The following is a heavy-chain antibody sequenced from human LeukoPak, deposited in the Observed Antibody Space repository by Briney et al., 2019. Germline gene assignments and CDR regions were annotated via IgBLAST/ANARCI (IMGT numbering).Heavy chain of an antibody. J-gene: IGHJ4*02. CDR2: IYYSGST. Sequence: PSETLSLTCTVSGGSISSSSYYWGWIRQPPGKGLEWIGSIYYSGSTYYNPSLKSRVTISVDTSKNQFSLKLSSVTAADTAVYYCAREVGSGWSPARLLDYWGQGTLVTVSS. D-gene: IGHD6-19*01. CDR1: GGSISSSSYY. V-gene: IGHV4-39*07. CDR3: AREVGSGWSPARLLDY.